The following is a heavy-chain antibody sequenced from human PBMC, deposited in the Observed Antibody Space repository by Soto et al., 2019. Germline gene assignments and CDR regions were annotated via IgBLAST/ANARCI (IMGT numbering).Heavy chain of an antibody. CDR2: ISSGGSNI. CDR3: AGSSGTRPFDY. J-gene: IGHJ4*02. Sequence: QVQLVESGGGLVKPGGSLRLSCAASGFTFSDNYMTWIRQAPGKGLEWISYISSGGSNIKYADSVKGRFTISRDNANNSVYLQMNSLRAEDTAVYHCAGSSGTRPFDYWGQGTLVIVSS. V-gene: IGHV3-11*01. CDR1: GFTFSDNY. D-gene: IGHD3-22*01.